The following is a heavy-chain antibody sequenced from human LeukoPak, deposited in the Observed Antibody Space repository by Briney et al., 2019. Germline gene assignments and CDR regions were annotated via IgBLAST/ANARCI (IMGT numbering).Heavy chain of an antibody. V-gene: IGHV3-53*05. D-gene: IGHD3-22*01. Sequence: GGSLRLSCAASGFTVSSNYMSWVRQAPGKGLEWVSVIYSGGSTYYADSVKGRFTISRDNSKNTLYLQMNSLRAEDTAVYYCAKDPYYDSSGRGGYYYYYMDVWGKGTTVTVSS. J-gene: IGHJ6*03. CDR1: GFTVSSNY. CDR2: IYSGGST. CDR3: AKDPYYDSSGRGGYYYYYMDV.